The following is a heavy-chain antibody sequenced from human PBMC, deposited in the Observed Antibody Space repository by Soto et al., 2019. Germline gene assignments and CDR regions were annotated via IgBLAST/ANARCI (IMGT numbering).Heavy chain of an antibody. CDR1: GGSITSSNW. CDR2: IYHSGTT. V-gene: IGHV4-4*02. D-gene: IGHD1-26*01. CDR3: ARGEVGATEECAFDI. Sequence: PSETLSLTCAVSGGSITSSNWWSWVRQPPGKGLEWIGEIYHSGTTNYNPSLKSRVTISVDKSKNQFSLKLTSVTAADTAVYYCARGEVGATEECAFDIWGQGTMVTVSS. J-gene: IGHJ3*02.